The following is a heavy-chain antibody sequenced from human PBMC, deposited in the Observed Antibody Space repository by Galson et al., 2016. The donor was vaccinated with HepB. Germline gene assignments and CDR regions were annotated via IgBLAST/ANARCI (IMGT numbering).Heavy chain of an antibody. V-gene: IGHV3-23*01. J-gene: IGHJ6*04. D-gene: IGHD6-6*01. Sequence: SLRLSCATSGFIFSSFAMSWVRQAPGKGLGWVSTFSARVDKPYYANSARGRFTISSDNSKKTLYLQMNSLRAEDTAVYFCARGTASRPGYYYALDVWGKGTTVTVSS. CDR2: FSARVDKP. CDR3: ARGTASRPGYYYALDV. CDR1: GFIFSSFA.